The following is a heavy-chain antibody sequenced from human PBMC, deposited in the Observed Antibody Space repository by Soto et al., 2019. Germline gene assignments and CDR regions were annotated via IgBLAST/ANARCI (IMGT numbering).Heavy chain of an antibody. CDR2: INNDGTST. V-gene: IGHV3-74*01. D-gene: IGHD5-18*01. Sequence: EVQLVESGGGLVQPGGSLRLSCAASGFTFSSQWLHWVRQAPGKGLVWISRINNDGTSTNYADSVKGRFTVSRDNAKKTMYLQMNSLRAEDTAVYYCASWRGGYAYGLDHWGQGTPVTVSS. J-gene: IGHJ4*02. CDR3: ASWRGGYAYGLDH. CDR1: GFTFSSQW.